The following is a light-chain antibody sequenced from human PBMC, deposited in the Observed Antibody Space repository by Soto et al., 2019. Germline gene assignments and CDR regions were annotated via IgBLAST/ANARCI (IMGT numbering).Light chain of an antibody. CDR1: QSLRKY. Sequence: DIQMTQSPSSLSASVGDRVTITCRASQSLRKYLNWYQQKPGKAPTLLIYSASRLQSGVPSRFSGSGSGTDFTLTISSLQPEDFATYYCQQNYSTVFTFGPGTKVDIK. J-gene: IGKJ3*01. V-gene: IGKV1-39*01. CDR3: QQNYSTVFT. CDR2: SAS.